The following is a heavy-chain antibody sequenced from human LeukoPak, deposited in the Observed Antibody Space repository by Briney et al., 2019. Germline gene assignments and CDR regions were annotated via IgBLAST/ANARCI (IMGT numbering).Heavy chain of an antibody. CDR1: GFTFSGYW. Sequence: GGSLRLSCAASGFTFSGYWMTWVRQAPGKGLEWVANIKQDGSEENYVDSVKGRFTISRDNAKNSLDLQMSSLRAEDMAVYYCARVGTWLVFDYWGQGTLVTVSS. CDR2: IKQDGSEE. D-gene: IGHD6-19*01. V-gene: IGHV3-7*01. J-gene: IGHJ4*02. CDR3: ARVGTWLVFDY.